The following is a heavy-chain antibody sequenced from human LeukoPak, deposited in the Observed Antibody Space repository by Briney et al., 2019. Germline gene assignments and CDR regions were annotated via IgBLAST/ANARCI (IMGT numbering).Heavy chain of an antibody. CDR1: GFIFSNYG. CDR3: AKDRDGGSATTAKGFDY. J-gene: IGHJ4*02. D-gene: IGHD1-26*01. V-gene: IGHV3-23*01. CDR2: ISTSGGRT. Sequence: QPGGSLRLSCAASGFIFSNYGMSWVRQAPGKGLEWVSGISTSGGRTYYADSVKGRFTISRDNSKNTLYLQMNSLGAEDTAIYYCAKDRDGGSATTAKGFDYWAQGTWVTVSS.